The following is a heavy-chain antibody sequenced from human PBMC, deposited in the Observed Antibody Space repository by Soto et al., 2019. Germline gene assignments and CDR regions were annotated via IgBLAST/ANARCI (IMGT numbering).Heavy chain of an antibody. J-gene: IGHJ5*02. V-gene: IGHV4-30-4*01. Sequence: SETLSLTCTVSGGSVNSDNSFWTWIRQPPGKGLEWIGYIYDRGTTYYDPSLKSRVTISVDTSKNEFSLKLTSVTAADTAVYYCARDPAPWGQGTLVTVSS. CDR2: IYDRGTT. CDR1: GGSVNSDNSF. CDR3: ARDPAP.